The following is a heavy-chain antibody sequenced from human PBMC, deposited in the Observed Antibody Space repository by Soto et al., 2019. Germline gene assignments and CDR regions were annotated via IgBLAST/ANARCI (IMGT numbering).Heavy chain of an antibody. CDR3: TRHYVGGTITMVRGVILYGMDV. CDR1: GFTFSGSA. V-gene: IGHV3-73*01. D-gene: IGHD3-10*01. J-gene: IGHJ6*02. CDR2: ISSKANSYAT. Sequence: GGSLRLSCAASGFTFSGSAMHWVRQASGKGLEWVGRISSKANSYATAYAASVKGRFTISRDDSKNTAYLQMNSLKTEDTAVYYCTRHYVGGTITMVRGVILYGMDVWGQGTTVTVSS.